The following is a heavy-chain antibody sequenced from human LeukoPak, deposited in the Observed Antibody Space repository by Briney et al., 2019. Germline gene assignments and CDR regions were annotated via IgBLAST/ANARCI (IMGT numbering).Heavy chain of an antibody. CDR1: EFTFDDYG. Sequence: AGGSLRLSCAASEFTFDDYGMSWVRQAPGKGLEWVPGINWNGGSTGYADSVKGRFTISRDNAKNSLYLQMNSLRAEDTALYHCARGGGSSAFDIWGQGTMVTVSS. D-gene: IGHD3-16*01. CDR3: ARGGGSSAFDI. CDR2: INWNGGST. J-gene: IGHJ3*02. V-gene: IGHV3-20*01.